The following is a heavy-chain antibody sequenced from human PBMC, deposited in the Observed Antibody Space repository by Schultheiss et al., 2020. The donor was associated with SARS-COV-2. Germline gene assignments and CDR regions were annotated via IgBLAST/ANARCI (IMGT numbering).Heavy chain of an antibody. CDR2: LSYSGNT. CDR1: GGSISSYY. CDR3: ARALGSPYTSPRFDP. D-gene: IGHD2-2*02. V-gene: IGHV4-59*12. Sequence: SETLSLTCTVSGGSISSYYWSWIRQPAGKGLEWIGSLSYSGNTKYNPSLKSRVTISVDTSKNQFSLKLNSVSAADTAVYYCARALGSPYTSPRFDPWGQGTLVTVSS. J-gene: IGHJ5*02.